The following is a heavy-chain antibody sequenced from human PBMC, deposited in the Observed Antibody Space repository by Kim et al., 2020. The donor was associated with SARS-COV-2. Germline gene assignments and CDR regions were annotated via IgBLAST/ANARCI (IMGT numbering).Heavy chain of an antibody. D-gene: IGHD3-10*01. CDR3: ARRGGGGSGIGFDY. V-gene: IGHV6-1*01. Sequence: YAVSVKSRITLNPDTSKNQFSLQLNSVTPEDTAVYYCARRGGGGSGIGFDYWGQGTLVTVSS. J-gene: IGHJ4*02.